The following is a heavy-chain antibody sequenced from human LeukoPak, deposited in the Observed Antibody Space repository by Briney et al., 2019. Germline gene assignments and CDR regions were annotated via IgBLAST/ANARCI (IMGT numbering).Heavy chain of an antibody. Sequence: ASVKVSCKASGYSFTSYGISWVRQAPGQGLEWMGWISAYNGNTNYAQKLQGRVTMTTDTSTSTAYMDLMSLRSDDTAVYYCARDRELELDYFDYWGQGTLVTVSS. CDR3: ARDRELELDYFDY. CDR1: GYSFTSYG. D-gene: IGHD1-7*01. V-gene: IGHV1-18*01. CDR2: ISAYNGNT. J-gene: IGHJ4*02.